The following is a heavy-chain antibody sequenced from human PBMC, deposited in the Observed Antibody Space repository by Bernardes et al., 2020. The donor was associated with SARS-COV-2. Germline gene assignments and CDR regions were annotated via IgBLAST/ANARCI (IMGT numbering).Heavy chain of an antibody. J-gene: IGHJ4*02. CDR3: AKDYCGGDCDFFDY. CDR2: ISGDADDT. CDR1: GFTLTSYA. D-gene: IGHD2-21*02. V-gene: IGHV3-23*01. Sequence: GGSLRLSCAASGFTLTSYAMSWVRQAPGKGLEWVSGISGDADDTYYADSVKGRFTISRDNSMNTLFLQMNSLRAEDTAVYYCAKDYCGGDCDFFDYRGQGTLVSVSS.